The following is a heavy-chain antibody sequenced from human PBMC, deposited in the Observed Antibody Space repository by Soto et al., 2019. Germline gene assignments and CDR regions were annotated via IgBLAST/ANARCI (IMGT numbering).Heavy chain of an antibody. CDR1: GLTFSSYA. CDR2: ISSNGGSI. J-gene: IGHJ4*02. V-gene: IGHV3-64D*08. CDR3: VKDRFGGTSGYFDS. Sequence: EVQVVEAGGGLVQPGGSLRLSCSASGLTFSSYALHWVRQAPGKGLEYVSGISSNGGSIFYADSVKGRFTISRDNSKNTLYLQMTGLRVDDTAVYSCVKDRFGGTSGYFDSWGQGTLVTVSS. D-gene: IGHD2-15*01.